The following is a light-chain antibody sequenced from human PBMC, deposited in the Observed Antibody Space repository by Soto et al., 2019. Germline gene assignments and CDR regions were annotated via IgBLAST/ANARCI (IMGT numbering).Light chain of an antibody. J-gene: IGLJ1*01. CDR1: SSNIGATYY. CDR3: QSYESSLNGNV. CDR2: GNT. Sequence: QAVVTQPPSVSGAPGQRVTISCTGTSSNIGATYYVPWYQQLPGTAHRLLIYGNTNRPSGVPDRFSGSKSGNSASLTLTRLQAEDEADYYCQSYESSLNGNVFGAGTKLTVL. V-gene: IGLV1-40*01.